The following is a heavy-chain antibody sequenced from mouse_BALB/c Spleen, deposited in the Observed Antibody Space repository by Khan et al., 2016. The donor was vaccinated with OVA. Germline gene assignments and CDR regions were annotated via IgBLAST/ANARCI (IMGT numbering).Heavy chain of an antibody. CDR3: ARVYGGDFDY. J-gene: IGHJ2*01. Sequence: LQQSGPGLVKPSQSLSLTCTVTGYSITSDYAWNWIRQFPGNKLEWMGYISYSGNTNYNPSLKSRISITRDTSKNQFFLQLNSVTIKDTATYYCARVYGGDFDYWGQDTTLTVSS. CDR2: ISYSGNT. V-gene: IGHV3-2*02. D-gene: IGHD1-1*01. CDR1: GYSITSDYA.